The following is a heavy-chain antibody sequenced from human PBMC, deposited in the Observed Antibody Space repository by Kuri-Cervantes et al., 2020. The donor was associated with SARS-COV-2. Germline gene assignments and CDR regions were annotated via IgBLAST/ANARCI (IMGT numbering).Heavy chain of an antibody. CDR2: ISAYNGNT. CDR3: ARDRGYFDWFYMDV. J-gene: IGHJ6*03. D-gene: IGHD3-9*01. V-gene: IGHV1-18*01. CDR1: GYTFTSYG. Sequence: ASVKVSCKASGYTFTSYGISWVRQAPGQGLEWMGWISAYNGNTNYAQKLQGRVTMTTDTSTSTAYMELRSLRSDDTAVYYCARDRGYFDWFYMDVWGKGTTVTVSS.